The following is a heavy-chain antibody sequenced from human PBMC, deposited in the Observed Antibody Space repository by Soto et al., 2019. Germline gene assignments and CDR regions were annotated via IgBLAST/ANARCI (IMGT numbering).Heavy chain of an antibody. CDR2: ISYDGSNK. V-gene: IGHV3-30*18. CDR3: AKAGWEDYYYYYGMEV. CDR1: GFTFSSYG. Sequence: GWSLRLSCAASGFTFSSYGMHWVRQAPGKGLEWVAVISYDGSNKYYADSVKGRFTISRDNSKNTLYLQMNSLRAEDTAVYYCAKAGWEDYYYYYGMEVWGKGTTVTVSS. D-gene: IGHD1-26*01. J-gene: IGHJ6*04.